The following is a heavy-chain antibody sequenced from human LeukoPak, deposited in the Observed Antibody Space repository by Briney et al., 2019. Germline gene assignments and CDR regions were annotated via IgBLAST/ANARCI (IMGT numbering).Heavy chain of an antibody. CDR2: ISSSSSYI. D-gene: IGHD3-22*01. CDR3: ARGGNYYDSSGGPSD. Sequence: GGSLRLSCVASGFTFSSYSMKWVRQAPGKGLEWVSSISSSSSYIDYADSVKGRFTISRDNAKNSLYLQMNSLRAEDTAVYYCARGGNYYDSSGGPSDWGQGTLVTVSS. V-gene: IGHV3-21*04. J-gene: IGHJ4*02. CDR1: GFTFSSYS.